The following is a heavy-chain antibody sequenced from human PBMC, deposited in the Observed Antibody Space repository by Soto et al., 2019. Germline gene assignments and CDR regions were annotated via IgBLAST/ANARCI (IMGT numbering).Heavy chain of an antibody. D-gene: IGHD7-27*01. CDR1: GDSMSSYY. V-gene: IGHV4-4*07. Sequence: QVQLQESGPGLVEPSETLSLTCTVSGDSMSSYYWSWIRQSAEKGLEWIGRISATGTTSYIPSLQSRIRLSIDTSKKQFSLNLKFVTAADTAVYFCARDQSGAADIWGQGTMVTVS. J-gene: IGHJ3*02. CDR3: ARDQSGAADI. CDR2: ISATGTT.